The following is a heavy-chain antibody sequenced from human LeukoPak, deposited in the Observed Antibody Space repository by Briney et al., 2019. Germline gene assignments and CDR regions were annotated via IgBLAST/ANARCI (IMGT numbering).Heavy chain of an antibody. CDR2: IYFSGST. CDR3: ARTSTGGTYYFDY. Sequence: SETLSLTCTVSSGSINSYYWSWIRQPAGKGLEWIGRIYFSGSTNYNPSLRSRVTMSVDTSKSQFSLKLSLVTAADTAVYYCARTSTGGTYYFDYWGQGTLVTVSS. V-gene: IGHV4-4*07. CDR1: SGSINSYY. J-gene: IGHJ4*02. D-gene: IGHD2-2*01.